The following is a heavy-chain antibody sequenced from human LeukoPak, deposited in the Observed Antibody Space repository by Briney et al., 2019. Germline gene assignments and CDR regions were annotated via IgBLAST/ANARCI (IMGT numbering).Heavy chain of an antibody. CDR3: ARVVTYYDFWSGTRYYYYMDV. CDR1: GGSISSGDYY. Sequence: SETESLTCTVSGGSISSGDYYWSWIRQPPGKGLEWIGYIYYSGSTYYNPSLKSRVTISVDTSKNQFSLKLSSVTAADTAVYYCARVVTYYDFWSGTRYYYYMDVWGKGTTVTVSS. CDR2: IYYSGST. D-gene: IGHD3-3*01. J-gene: IGHJ6*03. V-gene: IGHV4-30-4*08.